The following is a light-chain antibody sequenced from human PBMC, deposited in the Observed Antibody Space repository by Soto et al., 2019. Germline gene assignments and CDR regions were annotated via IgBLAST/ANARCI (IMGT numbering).Light chain of an antibody. V-gene: IGLV2-14*01. CDR3: TSYTSSRTLDV. Sequence: QSALTQPASVSGAPGQSITISCTGTSSDVGGYNYVSWYQQHPGKAPKLMIYEVSNRPLGVSNRFSGSKSGNTASLTISGLQAEDEADYYCTSYTSSRTLDVFGTGTKLTVL. CDR1: SSDVGGYNY. CDR2: EVS. J-gene: IGLJ1*01.